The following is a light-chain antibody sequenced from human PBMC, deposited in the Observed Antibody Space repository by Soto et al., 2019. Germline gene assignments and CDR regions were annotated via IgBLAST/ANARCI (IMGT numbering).Light chain of an antibody. Sequence: DIKWPQSHSFLSASVGDRVTITCRASQDISDYFAWYQQRPGKDPKLLIYAASTLQSGVPSRFSGSGSGTEFTLTISSLQPEDFTTYSCQQPNSYPLPFGGGTKVDIK. CDR1: QDISDY. CDR2: AAS. J-gene: IGKJ4*01. CDR3: QQPNSYPLP. V-gene: IGKV1-9*01.